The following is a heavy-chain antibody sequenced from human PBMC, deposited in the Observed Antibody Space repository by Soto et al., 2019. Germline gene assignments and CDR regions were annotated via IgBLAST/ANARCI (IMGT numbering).Heavy chain of an antibody. CDR2: ISYDGSNK. CDR3: AKAMVRGVITYFDY. V-gene: IGHV3-30*18. J-gene: IGHJ4*02. CDR1: GFTFSSYG. Sequence: QVQLVESGGGVVQPGRSLRLSCAASGFTFSSYGMHWVRQAPGKGLEWVAVISYDGSNKYYADSVKGRFTISRDNYTNTLYLQMNSLRAEDTAVYYCAKAMVRGVITYFDYWGQGTLVTVSS. D-gene: IGHD3-10*01.